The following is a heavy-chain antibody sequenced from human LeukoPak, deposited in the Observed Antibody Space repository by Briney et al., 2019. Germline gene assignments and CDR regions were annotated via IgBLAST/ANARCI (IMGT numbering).Heavy chain of an antibody. J-gene: IGHJ4*02. D-gene: IGHD3-10*01. Sequence: GGSLRLSCAASGFTFSSYDMHWVRQATGKGLEWVSAIGTAGDTYYPGSVKGRFTISRDNSKNTLYLQMNSLRAEDTAVYYCARASGIEGFFDYWGQGTLVTVSS. V-gene: IGHV3-13*01. CDR1: GFTFSSYD. CDR3: ARASGIEGFFDY. CDR2: IGTAGDT.